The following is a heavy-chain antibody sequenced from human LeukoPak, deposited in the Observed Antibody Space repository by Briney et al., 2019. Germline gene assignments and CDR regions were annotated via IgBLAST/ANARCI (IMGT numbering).Heavy chain of an antibody. CDR1: GLTFNYAW. CDR3: TCYSSGWS. D-gene: IGHD6-19*01. J-gene: IGHJ4*02. CDR2: IRSKTDGGTT. Sequence: GGSLRLSCAASGLTFNYAWINWVRQAPGTGLEWVGRIRSKTDGGTTDYGAAVKGRFTIPRDDSKNTVYLQMDSLRTEDTAVYYCTCYSSGWSWGQGALVTVSS. V-gene: IGHV3-15*01.